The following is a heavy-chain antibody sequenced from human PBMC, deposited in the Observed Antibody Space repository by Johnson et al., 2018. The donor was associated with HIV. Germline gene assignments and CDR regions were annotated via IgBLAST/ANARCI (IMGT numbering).Heavy chain of an antibody. CDR1: GFTFSSYA. V-gene: IGHV3-30*04. Sequence: QVQLVESGGGLVQPGGSLRLSCAASGFTFSSYAMHWVRQAPGKGLEWVAVISYDGSNKYYADSVKGRFTISRDNSKKTVYLQMNSLSPEDTAVYYCASDWGRGGYSYGRGDAFDIWGQGTMVTVSS. J-gene: IGHJ3*02. D-gene: IGHD5-18*01. CDR3: ASDWGRGGYSYGRGDAFDI. CDR2: ISYDGSNK.